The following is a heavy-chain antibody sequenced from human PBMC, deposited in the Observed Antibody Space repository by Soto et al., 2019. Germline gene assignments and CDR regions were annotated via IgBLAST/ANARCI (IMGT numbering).Heavy chain of an antibody. V-gene: IGHV2-5*01. CDR2: IYWNDDK. CDR1: GFPLSARGVG. D-gene: IGHD3-16*01. Sequence: GSGPTLVNPTETLTLTCTVSGFPLSARGVGVGWIRQPPGKALEWLAIIYWNDDKRYSPSLKSRLTITKDTSKNQVVLTMTNTDPVDTAKYYCAHSPWGAAPDYWGQGTLVTV. J-gene: IGHJ4*02. CDR3: AHSPWGAAPDY.